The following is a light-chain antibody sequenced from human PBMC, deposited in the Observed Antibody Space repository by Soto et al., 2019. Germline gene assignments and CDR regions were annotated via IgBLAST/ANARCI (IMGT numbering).Light chain of an antibody. Sequence: DIQLTQSPSFLSASVGDRVTITCRASQGISSYLAWYQQRPGKAPKLLIYAASTLQSGVPSRFSGSGSGRDFTLTISSLQPEDVAAYYCQNYNSAPLTFGGGTKVEIK. J-gene: IGKJ4*01. CDR1: QGISSY. CDR2: AAS. CDR3: QNYNSAPLT. V-gene: IGKV1-9*01.